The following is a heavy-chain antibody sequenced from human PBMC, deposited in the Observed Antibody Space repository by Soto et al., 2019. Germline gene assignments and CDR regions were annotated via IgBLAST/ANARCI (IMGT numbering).Heavy chain of an antibody. V-gene: IGHV4-34*01. J-gene: IGHJ5*02. D-gene: IGHD3-3*01. CDR3: ARGRGYDFWSGYHRYNWFDP. Sequence: SETLSLTCAVYGGSFSGYYWSWIRQPPGKGLEWIGGINHSGSTNCNPSLKSRVTISVDTSKNQFSLKLSSVTAADTAVYYCARGRGYDFWSGYHRYNWFDPWGQGTLVTVS. CDR1: GGSFSGYY. CDR2: INHSGST.